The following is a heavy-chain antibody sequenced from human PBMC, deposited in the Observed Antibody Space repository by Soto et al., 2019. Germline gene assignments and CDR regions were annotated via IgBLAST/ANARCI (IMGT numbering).Heavy chain of an antibody. V-gene: IGHV1-18*01. CDR1: GYTFSNYG. D-gene: IGHD2-2*01. J-gene: IGHJ5*02. CDR3: ARVVPGADAWFGH. Sequence: QVQLVQSGGEVKRPGASVKVSCKTSGYTFSNYGITWVRQAPGQPLEWLGWISLYSDGTNYAQKFQGRVSMTTDTSTTTAYMELRSLRSDDTAVYYCARVVPGADAWFGHLGQGTLVTVSS. CDR2: ISLYSDGT.